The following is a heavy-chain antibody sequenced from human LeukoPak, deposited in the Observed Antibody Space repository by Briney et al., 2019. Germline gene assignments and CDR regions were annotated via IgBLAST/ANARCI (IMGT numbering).Heavy chain of an antibody. Sequence: GGSLRLSCAASGFTFSSYAMSWVRQAPGKGLEWVSAISGSGGSTYYADSVKGRFTISRDNSKKTLYLQMNSLRAEEPAVYFIARDDYLWGSYRPFYYCGQGALVTVFS. CDR3: ARDDYLWGSYRPFYY. J-gene: IGHJ4*02. D-gene: IGHD3-16*02. CDR2: ISGSGGST. V-gene: IGHV3-23*01. CDR1: GFTFSSYA.